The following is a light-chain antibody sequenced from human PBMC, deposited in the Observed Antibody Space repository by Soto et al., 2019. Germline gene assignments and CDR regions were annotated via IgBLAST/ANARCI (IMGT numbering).Light chain of an antibody. CDR2: EVS. CDR1: SSDVGGYNY. J-gene: IGLJ3*02. Sequence: QSALTQPASVSGSPGQSITISCTGTSSDVGGYNYVSWYQQHPGKAPKLMIYEVSNRPSGVSNRFSGSKSGNTASLTISGVQAEDEADYYCSSYTTSSPHWVFGGGTKLTVL. CDR3: SSYTTSSPHWV. V-gene: IGLV2-14*01.